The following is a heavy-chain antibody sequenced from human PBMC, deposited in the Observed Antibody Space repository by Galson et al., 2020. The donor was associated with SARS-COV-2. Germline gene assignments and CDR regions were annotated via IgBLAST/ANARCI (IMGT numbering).Heavy chain of an antibody. D-gene: IGHD5-12*01. J-gene: IGHJ1*01. CDR3: AREPEDRQYDGYEPGAEDFQH. CDR2: VSHIGNT. V-gene: IGHV4-34*01. Sequence: SETLSLTCAVYNGSLSNHYWSWIRQSPGKGLEWIGEVSHIGNTNYNPSLESRVTISVDTSKNQFSLRLISVTAADTAVYYCAREPEDRQYDGYEPGAEDFQHWGQGTLVTVSS. CDR1: NGSLSNHY.